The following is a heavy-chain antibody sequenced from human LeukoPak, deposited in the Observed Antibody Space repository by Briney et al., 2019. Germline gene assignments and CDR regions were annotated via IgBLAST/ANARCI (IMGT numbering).Heavy chain of an antibody. J-gene: IGHJ4*02. CDR3: ARDFCSSTSCSGFDY. Sequence: PGGSLRLSCAASGFTFSSYAMHWVRQAPGKGLEWVAVILYDGSNKYYADSVKGRFTISRDNSKNTLYLQMNSLRAEDTAVYYCARDFCSSTSCSGFDYWGQGTLVTVSS. D-gene: IGHD2-2*01. CDR2: ILYDGSNK. CDR1: GFTFSSYA. V-gene: IGHV3-30-3*01.